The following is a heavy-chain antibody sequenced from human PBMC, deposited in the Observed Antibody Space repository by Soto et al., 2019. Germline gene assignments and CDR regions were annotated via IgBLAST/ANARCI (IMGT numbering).Heavy chain of an antibody. J-gene: IGHJ4*02. D-gene: IGHD5-18*01. Sequence: QVQLVESGGGVVQPGKSLRLSCAVSGFTLSSYGIHWVRQAPGKGLEWVAFMSYDGNKKSYADSVKGRFTISRDNSKNTLYLPMDSLRAEDTAMYCSAKGLSVIQEWIIDGHWGQGTRVTVSS. V-gene: IGHV3-30*18. CDR1: GFTLSSYG. CDR2: MSYDGNKK. CDR3: AKGLSVIQEWIIDGH.